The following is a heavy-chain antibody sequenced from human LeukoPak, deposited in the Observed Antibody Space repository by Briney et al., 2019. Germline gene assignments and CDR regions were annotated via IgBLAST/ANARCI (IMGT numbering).Heavy chain of an antibody. V-gene: IGHV4-30-4*01. Sequence: SETLSLTCTVSGVSINSADYYWSWLRQPPGKGLEWVGYIYYSGSTYYNPSLKSRFIISVDTSKNQFSLKLSSVTAADTAVYYCARGAIAVAGTEWFDPWGQGTLVTVSS. CDR3: ARGAIAVAGTEWFDP. CDR2: IYYSGST. CDR1: GVSINSADYY. J-gene: IGHJ5*02. D-gene: IGHD6-19*01.